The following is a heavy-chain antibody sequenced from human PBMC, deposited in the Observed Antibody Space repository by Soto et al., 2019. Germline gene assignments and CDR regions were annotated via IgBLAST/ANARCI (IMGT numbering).Heavy chain of an antibody. V-gene: IGHV4-39*07. CDR3: ARGGDWKFDF. CDR2: IHHRGTT. J-gene: IGHJ4*02. D-gene: IGHD2-21*02. CDR1: GGSISSGGYY. Sequence: SETLSLTCTVSGGSISSGGYYWSWVRQSPGRGLEWIGEIHHRGTTNCNPSLKSRVTISVEKSKNQLSLEMTSLTAADTAIYYCARGGDWKFDFWGQGSLVTVSS.